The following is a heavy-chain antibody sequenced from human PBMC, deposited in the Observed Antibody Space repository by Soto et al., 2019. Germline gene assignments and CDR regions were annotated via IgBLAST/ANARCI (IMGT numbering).Heavy chain of an antibody. D-gene: IGHD6-13*01. CDR3: ASASGIAAAGRPNYYYYGMDV. Sequence: ASVKVSCKASGYTFTSYYMHWVRQAPGQGLEWMGIINPSGGSTSYAQKFQGRVTMTRDTSTSTVYMELSSLRSEDTAVYYCASASGIAAAGRPNYYYYGMDVWGQGTTVTVSS. J-gene: IGHJ6*02. CDR2: INPSGGST. V-gene: IGHV1-46*01. CDR1: GYTFTSYY.